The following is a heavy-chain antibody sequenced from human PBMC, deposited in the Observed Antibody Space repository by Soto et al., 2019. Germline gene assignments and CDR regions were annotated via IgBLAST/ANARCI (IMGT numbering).Heavy chain of an antibody. J-gene: IGHJ4*02. Sequence: ASVKVSCKASGYTFTSYAMHWVRQAPGQRLEWMGWINAGNGNTKYSQKFQGRVTITRDTSASTAYMELSSLRSEDTAVYYCARNHPAVADPGGFDYWGQGTLVTVSS. V-gene: IGHV1-3*01. CDR1: GYTFTSYA. CDR2: INAGNGNT. D-gene: IGHD6-19*01. CDR3: ARNHPAVADPGGFDY.